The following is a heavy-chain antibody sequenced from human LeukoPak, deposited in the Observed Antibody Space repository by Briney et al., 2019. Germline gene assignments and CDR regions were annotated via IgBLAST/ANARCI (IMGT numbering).Heavy chain of an antibody. D-gene: IGHD3-22*01. CDR2: TYYRSKWYN. V-gene: IGHV6-1*01. CDR1: GDSVSSNSAA. J-gene: IGHJ3*02. CDR3: ASTSYYDSSGSYRDAFDI. Sequence: SQTLSLTCAISGDSVSSNSAAWNWIRQSPSRGLEWLGRTYYRSKWYNDYAVSVKSRIAINPDTSKNQFSLQLNSVTPEDTAVYFCASTSYYDSSGSYRDAFDIWGQGTVVSVSS.